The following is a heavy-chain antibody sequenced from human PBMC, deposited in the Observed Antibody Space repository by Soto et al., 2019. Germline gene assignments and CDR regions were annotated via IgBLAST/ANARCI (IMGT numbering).Heavy chain of an antibody. CDR1: GGSISSYY. D-gene: IGHD3-3*01. CDR2: IYYSGST. CDR3: ARYHYDFWSGYSHDSNWFDP. J-gene: IGHJ5*02. V-gene: IGHV4-59*08. Sequence: SETLSLTCTVSGGSISSYYLSWIRQPPGKGLEWIGYIYYSGSTNYNPSLKSRVTISVDTSKNQFSLKLSTVTAADTAVYYCARYHYDFWSGYSHDSNWFDPWGQGTLVTVS.